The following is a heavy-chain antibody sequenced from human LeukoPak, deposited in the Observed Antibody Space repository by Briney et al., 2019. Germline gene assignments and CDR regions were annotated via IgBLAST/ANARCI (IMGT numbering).Heavy chain of an antibody. CDR1: GYSIRHGDY. D-gene: IGHD6-6*01. Sequence: PSETLSLTCVVSGYSIRHGDYWGWIRPSPGKGLEWIASMYNSVSIHYNPSLKSRVTILVDTSKNEFSLKMRSVTAADTAVYYCARNSSSGFFDYWGQGTLATVSS. CDR3: ARNSSSGFFDY. V-gene: IGHV4-38-2*01. CDR2: MYNSVSI. J-gene: IGHJ4*02.